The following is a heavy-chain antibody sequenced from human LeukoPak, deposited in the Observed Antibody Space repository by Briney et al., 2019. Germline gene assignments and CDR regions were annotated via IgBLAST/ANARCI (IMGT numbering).Heavy chain of an antibody. CDR1: GVPVSSNF. J-gene: IGHJ4*02. CDR3: ARLPRY. V-gene: IGHV3-53*05. Sequence: GGSLRLSCAASGVPVSSNFMTWVRQAPGEGLEWVSVIYIDGSTYYADSVKGRFIISRDNSRNTLYLQMNSLRPEDTAVYYCARLPRYWGQGTLVTVSS. CDR2: IYIDGST.